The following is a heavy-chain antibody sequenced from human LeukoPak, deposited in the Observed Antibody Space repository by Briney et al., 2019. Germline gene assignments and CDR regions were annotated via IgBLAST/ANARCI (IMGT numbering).Heavy chain of an antibody. Sequence: GGSLRLSCAASGFTFSSYAMSWARQAPGKGLEWVSAISSSGGSTYYADSVKGRFTISRDNSKNTLYLQMNSLRAEDTAVYYCAKGALSTDCSSTSCYEGGFDYWGQGTLVTVSS. V-gene: IGHV3-23*01. CDR3: AKGALSTDCSSTSCYEGGFDY. D-gene: IGHD2-2*01. J-gene: IGHJ4*02. CDR1: GFTFSSYA. CDR2: ISSSGGST.